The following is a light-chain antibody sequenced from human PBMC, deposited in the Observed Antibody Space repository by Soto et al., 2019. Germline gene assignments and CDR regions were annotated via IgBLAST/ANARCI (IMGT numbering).Light chain of an antibody. J-gene: IGLJ1*01. CDR3: SSYTTGNTPYV. V-gene: IGLV2-14*03. Sequence: QSALTQPASVSGSPGQSIAISCTGTSSDVGGSDFVSWYQHHPGKAPKLIIHDVNNRPSGVSARFSGSKSGNTASLTISGLPAEDEADYVCSSYTTGNTPYVFGAGTKLTVL. CDR2: DVN. CDR1: SSDVGGSDF.